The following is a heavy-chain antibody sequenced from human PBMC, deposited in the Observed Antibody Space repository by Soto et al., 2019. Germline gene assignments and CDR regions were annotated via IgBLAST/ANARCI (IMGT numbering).Heavy chain of an antibody. CDR3: ARQSGPAYRYGMDI. D-gene: IGHD1-1*01. J-gene: IGHJ6*02. CDR1: GGYFSGYY. Sequence: QMHLQQWGAGLLKASETLSLTCSVSGGYFSGYYLAWSRQPPGKGLEWIGEINHAGSTKYHPSLKSRVVLSVDLSNTHFSLRLRSVTAADTAVYFCARQSGPAYRYGMDIWGQGTTVTVSS. V-gene: IGHV4-34*02. CDR2: INHAGST.